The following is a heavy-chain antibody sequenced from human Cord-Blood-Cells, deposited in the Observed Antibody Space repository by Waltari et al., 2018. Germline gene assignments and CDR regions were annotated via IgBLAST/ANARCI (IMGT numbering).Heavy chain of an antibody. CDR1: GGSISSSSYY. CDR3: ATLSSGWYYFDY. CDR2: IYYSGST. V-gene: IGHV4-39*01. Sequence: QLQLQESGPGLVKPSETLSLTCTVSGGSISSSSYYWGGIRQPPGKGLEWIGSIYYSGSTYYNPSLKSRVTISVDTSKNQFSLKLSSVTAADTAVYYCATLSSGWYYFDYWGQGTLVTVSS. D-gene: IGHD6-19*01. J-gene: IGHJ4*02.